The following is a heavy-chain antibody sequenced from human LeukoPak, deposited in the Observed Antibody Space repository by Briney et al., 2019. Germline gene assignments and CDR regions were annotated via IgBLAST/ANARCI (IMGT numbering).Heavy chain of an antibody. D-gene: IGHD6-19*01. CDR1: GFTFSSYS. CDR3: ARAGQWLAIDY. J-gene: IGHJ4*02. V-gene: IGHV3-21*01. CDR2: ISSSSYI. Sequence: GGSLRLSCAASGFTFSSYSMNWVRQAPGKGLEWVSSISSSSYIYYADSVKGRFTISRDNAKNSLYLQMNSLRAEDTAVYYCARAGQWLAIDYWGQGTLVTVSS.